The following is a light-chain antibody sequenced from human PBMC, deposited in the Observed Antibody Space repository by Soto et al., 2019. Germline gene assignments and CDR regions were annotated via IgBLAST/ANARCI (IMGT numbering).Light chain of an antibody. Sequence: QSALTQPASVSGSPGQSITISCPGTSRDVGGYNYVSWYQQHPGKAPTLMIYDVSNRPSGVSTRFAGSKSGNTASLTISGRKAEDEDDYYCSSYTSSSTLVVFGGGTKVTVL. CDR1: SRDVGGYNY. J-gene: IGLJ2*01. CDR2: DVS. V-gene: IGLV2-14*01. CDR3: SSYTSSSTLVV.